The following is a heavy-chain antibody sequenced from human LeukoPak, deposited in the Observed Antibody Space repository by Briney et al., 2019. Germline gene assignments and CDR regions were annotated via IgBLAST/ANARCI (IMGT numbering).Heavy chain of an antibody. J-gene: IGHJ1*01. CDR3: ATAGGRKACFQH. Sequence: PGGSLRLSCAASGFTFSNYWMSWVRQAPGKGLEWVANIKEDGSEKDYVDSVKGRFTISGDNAKNSLYLQINSLRAEDTAVYYCATAGGRKACFQHWGQGTLVTVSS. CDR2: IKEDGSEK. D-gene: IGHD3-16*01. V-gene: IGHV3-7*01. CDR1: GFTFSNYW.